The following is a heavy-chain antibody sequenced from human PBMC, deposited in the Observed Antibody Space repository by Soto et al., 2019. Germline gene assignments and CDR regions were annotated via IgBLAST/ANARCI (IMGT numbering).Heavy chain of an antibody. CDR2: IYYSGTT. V-gene: IGHV4-61*01. CDR3: ARSQRGRTAFTFDY. J-gene: IGHJ4*02. CDR1: GDSVSNDNYY. Sequence: PSETLSLTCAVSGDSVSNDNYYWSWIRQPPGKGLEWIGYIYYSGTTNYNSCLKSRLSLSVDMSKNQFSLKLASVTAADTAVYFCARSQRGRTAFTFDYWGQGALVTVSS. D-gene: IGHD3-16*01.